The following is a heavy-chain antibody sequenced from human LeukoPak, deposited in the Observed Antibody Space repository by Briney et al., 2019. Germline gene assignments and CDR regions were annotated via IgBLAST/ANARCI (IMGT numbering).Heavy chain of an antibody. Sequence: SETLSLTCTVSGGSISSYYWSWIRQPPGKGLEWIGYIYYSGSTNCNPSLKSRVTISIDTSKNQFSLQLTSVTAADTAVYYCARDLVTVTKGFDIWGQGTMVSVSS. V-gene: IGHV4-59*01. D-gene: IGHD4-17*01. J-gene: IGHJ3*02. CDR1: GGSISSYY. CDR2: IYYSGST. CDR3: ARDLVTVTKGFDI.